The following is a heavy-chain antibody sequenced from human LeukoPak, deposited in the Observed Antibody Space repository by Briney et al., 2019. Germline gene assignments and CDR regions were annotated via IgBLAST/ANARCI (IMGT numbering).Heavy chain of an antibody. J-gene: IGHJ4*02. CDR2: IYYSGST. Sequence: PSETLSLTCTVSGGSISSYYWSWIRQPPGKGLEWIGYIYYSGSTNYNPSLKSRVTISVDTSKNQFSLKLSSVTAADTAVYYCARCSGGSPLNSSGWYGVYFDYWGQGTLVTVSS. CDR1: GGSISSYY. D-gene: IGHD6-19*01. CDR3: ARCSGGSPLNSSGWYGVYFDY. V-gene: IGHV4-59*01.